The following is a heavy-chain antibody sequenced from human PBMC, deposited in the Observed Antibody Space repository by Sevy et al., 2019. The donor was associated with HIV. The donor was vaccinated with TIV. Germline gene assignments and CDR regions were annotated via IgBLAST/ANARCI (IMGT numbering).Heavy chain of an antibody. D-gene: IGHD2-2*01. CDR1: GFTFSSYA. V-gene: IGHV3-30*04. J-gene: IGHJ5*02. CDR3: ARFAQVKRYCSSTSCFQGVFDP. Sequence: LSLTCAASGFTFSSYAMHWVRQAPGKGLEWVAVISYDGSNKYYADSVKGRFTISRDNSKNTLYLQMNSLRAEDTAVYYCARFAQVKRYCSSTSCFQGVFDPWGQGTLVTVSS. CDR2: ISYDGSNK.